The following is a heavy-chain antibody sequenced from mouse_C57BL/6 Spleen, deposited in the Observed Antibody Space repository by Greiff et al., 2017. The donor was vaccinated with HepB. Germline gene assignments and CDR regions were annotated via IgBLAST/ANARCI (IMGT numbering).Heavy chain of an antibody. V-gene: IGHV1-80*01. J-gene: IGHJ3*01. CDR1: GYAFSSYW. CDR3: ARFYDGYLAY. D-gene: IGHD2-3*01. CDR2: IYPGDGDT. Sequence: VKLMESGAELVKPGASVKISCKASGYAFSSYWMNWVKQRPGKGLEWIGQIYPGDGDTNYNGKFKGKATLTADKSSSTAYMQLSSLTSEDSAVYFCARFYDGYLAYWGQGTLVTVSA.